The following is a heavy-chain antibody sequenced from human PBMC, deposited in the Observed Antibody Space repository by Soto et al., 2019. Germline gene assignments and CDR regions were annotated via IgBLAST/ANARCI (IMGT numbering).Heavy chain of an antibody. J-gene: IGHJ4*02. V-gene: IGHV4-59*01. CDR1: GDSISSYY. CDR3: ARARGGYFDY. Sequence: PSETLSLTCTVSGDSISSYYWSWIRQPPGKGLEWIGYFYYSGSTNYNPSLKSRVTISVDTSKNHFSLKLSSVTAADTAVYYCARARGGYFDYWGQGTLVTVSS. CDR2: FYYSGST.